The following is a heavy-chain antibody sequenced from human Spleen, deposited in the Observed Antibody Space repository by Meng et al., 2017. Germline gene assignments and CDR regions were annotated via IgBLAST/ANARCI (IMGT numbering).Heavy chain of an antibody. V-gene: IGHV6-1*01. CDR1: GDSVSSNSAA. D-gene: IGHD3-22*01. CDR2: TYHRTKWYY. Sequence: SQTLSLTCGISGDSVSSNSAAWNWIRQSPSRGLEWLGRTYHRTKWYYDYAISVKSRITIKPDTSKNQFSLQLNSVTPEDTAVYYCARILRPPQPYNSGYFVDWFEPWGQGTLVTVSS. CDR3: ARILRPPQPYNSGYFVDWFEP. J-gene: IGHJ5*02.